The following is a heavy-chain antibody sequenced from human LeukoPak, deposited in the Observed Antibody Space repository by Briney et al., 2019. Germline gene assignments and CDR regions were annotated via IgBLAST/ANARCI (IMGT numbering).Heavy chain of an antibody. CDR3: ARTYGYSYGHIDY. Sequence: GRSLRLSCAASGFTFSSYGMHWVRQAPGKGLEWVAVIWYDGSNKYYADSVKGRFTISRDNSKNTLYLQMNSLRAEVTAVYYCARTYGYSYGHIDYWGQGTLVTVSS. J-gene: IGHJ4*02. CDR2: IWYDGSNK. CDR1: GFTFSSYG. V-gene: IGHV3-33*01. D-gene: IGHD5-18*01.